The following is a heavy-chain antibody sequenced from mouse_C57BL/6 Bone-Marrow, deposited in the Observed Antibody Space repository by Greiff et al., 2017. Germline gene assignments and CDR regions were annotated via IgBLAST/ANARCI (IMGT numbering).Heavy chain of an antibody. J-gene: IGHJ2*01. D-gene: IGHD1-1*01. CDR2: IDPENGDP. V-gene: IGHV14-4*01. Sequence: VQLQQSGAELVRPGASVKLSCTASGFNIKDDYMPWVKQRPEQGLEWIGWIDPENGDPEYASKFQGKATITADTSSNTAYLQLSSLTSEDTAVYYCTTFITTVVADYWGQGTTLTVSS. CDR1: GFNIKDDY. CDR3: TTFITTVVADY.